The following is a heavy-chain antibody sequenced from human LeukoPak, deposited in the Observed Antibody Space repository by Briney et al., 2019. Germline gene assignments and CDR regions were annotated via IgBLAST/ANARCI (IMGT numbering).Heavy chain of an antibody. Sequence: SVKVSCKASGGTFSSYAISWVRQAPGQGLEWMGGIIPIFGTANYAQKFQGRVTITADESTSTAYMELSSLGSDDTAVYYCARDWPGYSYGPSYYFDYWGQGTLVTVSS. D-gene: IGHD5-18*01. J-gene: IGHJ4*02. CDR3: ARDWPGYSYGPSYYFDY. CDR2: IIPIFGTA. CDR1: GGTFSSYA. V-gene: IGHV1-69*13.